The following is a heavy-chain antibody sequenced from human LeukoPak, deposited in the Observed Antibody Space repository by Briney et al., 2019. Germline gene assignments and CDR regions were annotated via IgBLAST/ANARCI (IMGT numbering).Heavy chain of an antibody. CDR3: AKASAAADNYFDY. Sequence: GRSLRLSCAAPGCTFDDYAMHRVRQAPGKALEWVSGISGNSGSIGYADSVKGRLTISRDNAKNSLYLQMNSLRAEDMALHYCAKASAAADNYFDYWGQGTLVTVSS. V-gene: IGHV3-9*03. CDR2: ISGNSGSI. J-gene: IGHJ4*02. CDR1: GCTFDDYA. D-gene: IGHD6-13*01.